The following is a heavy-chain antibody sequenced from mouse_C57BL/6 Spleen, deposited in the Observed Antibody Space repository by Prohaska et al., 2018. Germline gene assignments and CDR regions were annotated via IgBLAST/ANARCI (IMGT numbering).Heavy chain of an antibody. CDR2: IHPNSGST. V-gene: IGHV1-64*01. J-gene: IGHJ1*03. CDR1: GYTFTSYW. D-gene: IGHD1-1*01. Sequence: QVQLQQPGAELVKPGASVKLSCKASGYTFTSYWMHWVKQRPGQGLEWIRMIHPNSGSTNYNEKLKSKATRTVVKSSSTAYMQHSSRTSEDSAVYYGAIGHYGSSHWYVDVWGTGTTVSVTS. CDR3: AIGHYGSSHWYVDV.